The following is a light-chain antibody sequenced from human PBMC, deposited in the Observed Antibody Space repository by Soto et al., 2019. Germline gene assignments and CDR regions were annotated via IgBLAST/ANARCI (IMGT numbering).Light chain of an antibody. Sequence: DIQMTQSPSTLSASVGDRVTITCRASQSISSWLAWYQQKPGKAPKVLISKASTLQSGVPSRFSGSRSATEFTLTVSSLQPDDFATYYCQQYHSYPSTLGQGTKLE. CDR3: QQYHSYPST. V-gene: IGKV1-5*03. CDR1: QSISSW. J-gene: IGKJ2*01. CDR2: KAS.